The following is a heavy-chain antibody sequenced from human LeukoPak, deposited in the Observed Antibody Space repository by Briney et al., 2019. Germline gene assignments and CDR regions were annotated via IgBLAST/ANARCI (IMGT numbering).Heavy chain of an antibody. CDR2: ISSSSSYI. V-gene: IGHV3-21*04. CDR3: AKDLPDSWAVDY. D-gene: IGHD2-21*01. J-gene: IGHJ4*02. Sequence: GGSLRLSCAASGFTFSSYSMNWVRQAPGKGLEWVSSISSSSSYIYYADSVKGRFTISRDNAKNSLYLQMNSLRAEDTAVYYCAKDLPDSWAVDYWGPGTLVTVSS. CDR1: GFTFSSYS.